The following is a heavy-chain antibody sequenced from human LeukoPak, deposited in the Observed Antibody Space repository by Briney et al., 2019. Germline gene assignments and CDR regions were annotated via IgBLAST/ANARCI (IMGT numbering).Heavy chain of an antibody. D-gene: IGHD5-12*01. CDR2: IYSGGST. V-gene: IGHV3-53*01. Sequence: GGSLRLSCAASGFTVSSNYMSWVRQAPGRGLEWVSVIYSGGSTYYADSVKGRFTISRGNAKNSLYLQMNSLRAEDTAVYYCARGGYSGYDLYSWFDPWGQGTLVTVSS. CDR3: ARGGYSGYDLYSWFDP. CDR1: GFTVSSNY. J-gene: IGHJ5*02.